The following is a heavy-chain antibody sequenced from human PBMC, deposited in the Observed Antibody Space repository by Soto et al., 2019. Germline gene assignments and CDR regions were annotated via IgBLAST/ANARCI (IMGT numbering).Heavy chain of an antibody. CDR1: GYTFSTYG. CDR3: AGDWKGAEGFDP. Sequence: QVQLVQSGAEVKKPGASVKVSCKASGYTFSTYGFSWVRQAPGQGLEWMGWIGADNGDTNYAQNFQGRVTTTTDTTTTTPDMELRSLTSVDTAVYFCAGDWKGAEGFDPWGQGTLVTVSS. CDR2: IGADNGDT. V-gene: IGHV1-18*01. D-gene: IGHD1-1*01. J-gene: IGHJ5*02.